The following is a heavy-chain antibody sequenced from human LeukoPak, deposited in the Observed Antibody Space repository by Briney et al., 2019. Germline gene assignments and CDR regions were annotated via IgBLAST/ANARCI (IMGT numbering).Heavy chain of an antibody. J-gene: IGHJ4*02. CDR1: GYTFTSYG. V-gene: IGHV1-69*04. CDR3: ARDNILAARYDSSGNLDY. D-gene: IGHD3-22*01. CDR2: IIPILGIA. Sequence: RASVTVSCKASGYTFTSYGISWVRPAPGQGLEWMGRIIPILGIANYAQKFQGRVTITADKSTSTAYMELSSLRSEDTAVYYCARDNILAARYDSSGNLDYWGQGTLVTVSS.